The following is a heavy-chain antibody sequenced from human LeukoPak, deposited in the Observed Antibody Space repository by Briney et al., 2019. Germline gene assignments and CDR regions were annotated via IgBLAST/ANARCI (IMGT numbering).Heavy chain of an antibody. CDR3: ARGRFGSYISFDY. J-gene: IGHJ4*02. CDR1: GFTFSSYS. Sequence: GASVRVSCAASGFTFSSYSMNWVRQAPGKGLEWVSSISSSSSYIYYADSVKGRFTISRDNAKNSLHLQMNSLRAEDTAVYYCARGRFGSYISFDYWGQGTLVTVSS. CDR2: ISSSSSYI. V-gene: IGHV3-21*01. D-gene: IGHD1-26*01.